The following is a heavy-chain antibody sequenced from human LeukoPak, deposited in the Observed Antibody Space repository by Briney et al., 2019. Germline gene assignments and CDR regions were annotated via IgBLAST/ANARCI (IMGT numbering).Heavy chain of an antibody. CDR2: IYTSGST. Sequence: SETLSLTCTVSGGSISSYYWYWILQPAGKGLEWIGLIYTSGSTNYNPSLKSRVTMSVDTSKNQFSLKLSSVTAADTAVYYCARGGIGNAFDIWGQGTMVTVSS. CDR1: GGSISSYY. CDR3: ARGGIGNAFDI. J-gene: IGHJ3*02. V-gene: IGHV4-4*07. D-gene: IGHD3-16*01.